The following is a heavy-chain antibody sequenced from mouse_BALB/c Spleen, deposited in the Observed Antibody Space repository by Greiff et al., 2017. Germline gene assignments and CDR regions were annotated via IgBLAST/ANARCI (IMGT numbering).Heavy chain of an antibody. D-gene: IGHD2-4*01. CDR1: GFTFSSYT. CDR2: ISSGGSYT. V-gene: IGHV5-6-4*01. Sequence: EVMLVESGGGLVKPGGSLKLSCAASGFTFSSYTMSWVRQTPEKRLEWVATISSGGSYTYYPDSVKGRFTISRDNAKNTLYLQMSSLKSEDTAMYYCTREGDYDPFDYWGQGTTLTVSS. J-gene: IGHJ2*01. CDR3: TREGDYDPFDY.